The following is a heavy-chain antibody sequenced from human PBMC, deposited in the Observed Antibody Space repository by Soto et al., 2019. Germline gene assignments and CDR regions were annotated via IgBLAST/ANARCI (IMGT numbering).Heavy chain of an antibody. V-gene: IGHV4-39*02. D-gene: IGHD2-15*01. J-gene: IGHJ4*02. CDR1: DDSINSDKYY. CDR3: ARDRCSGGSCLTHDY. Sequence: SETLSLTCSVSDDSINSDKYYWGWIRQPPGKGLEWIGSIYYRGNAYYNPSLQTRVTISLDKSRSQFSLKLNSVTAADSAVYYCARDRCSGGSCLTHDYWGQGTLVTVSS. CDR2: IYYRGNA.